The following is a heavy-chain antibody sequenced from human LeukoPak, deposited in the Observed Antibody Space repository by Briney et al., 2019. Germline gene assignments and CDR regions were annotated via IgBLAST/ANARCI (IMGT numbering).Heavy chain of an antibody. CDR3: AKVGIEWTYYFDS. CDR2: ISGSGGST. J-gene: IGHJ4*02. D-gene: IGHD2-2*03. V-gene: IGHV3-23*01. CDR1: AFTFSSYA. Sequence: PGGSLRLSCAASAFTFSSYAMTWVRQAPGKGLEWVSGISGSGGSTYYADSVKGGFTISRDNSKNTLYLQMNSLRAEDTAIYYCAKVGIEWTYYFDSWGQGTLVTVSS.